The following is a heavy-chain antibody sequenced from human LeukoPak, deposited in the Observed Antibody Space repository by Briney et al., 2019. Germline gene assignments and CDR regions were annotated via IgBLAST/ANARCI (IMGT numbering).Heavy chain of an antibody. D-gene: IGHD5-12*01. Sequence: SETLSLTCTVSGGSISSYYWSWIRQPPGKGLEWIGYIYYSGSTNYSPSLKSRVTISVDTSKNQFSLKLSSVTAADTAVYYCARDHVAFDYWGQGTLVTVSS. CDR2: IYYSGST. CDR1: GGSISSYY. CDR3: ARDHVAFDY. V-gene: IGHV4-59*01. J-gene: IGHJ4*02.